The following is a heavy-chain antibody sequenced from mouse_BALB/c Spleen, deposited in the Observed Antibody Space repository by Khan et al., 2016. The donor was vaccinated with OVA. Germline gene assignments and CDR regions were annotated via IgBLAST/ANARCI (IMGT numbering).Heavy chain of an antibody. V-gene: IGHV1-4*01. Sequence: QVQLKESGAELARPGASVKMSCKASGYTFTSHTMHWVKQRPGQGLEWIGYINPRSGYTNYNQKFNDKATLTADKSSSTAYMQLSSLTSEDSAVYYCARRTTEYAMDYWGQGTSVIVSS. J-gene: IGHJ4*01. D-gene: IGHD2-14*01. CDR3: ARRTTEYAMDY. CDR2: INPRSGYT. CDR1: GYTFTSHT.